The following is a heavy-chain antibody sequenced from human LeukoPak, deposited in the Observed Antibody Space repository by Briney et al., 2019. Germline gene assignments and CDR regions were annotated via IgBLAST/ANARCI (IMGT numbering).Heavy chain of an antibody. D-gene: IGHD6-6*01. V-gene: IGHV3-30*18. CDR3: AKDVELVY. Sequence: GRSLRLSCAASGFTFSSYGMHWVRQAPGKGLEWVAVISYDGSNKYYADSVKGRFTISRDNSKNTLYLQMNSLRAEDTAVNYCAKDVELVYWGQGTLVTVSS. CDR2: ISYDGSNK. J-gene: IGHJ4*02. CDR1: GFTFSSYG.